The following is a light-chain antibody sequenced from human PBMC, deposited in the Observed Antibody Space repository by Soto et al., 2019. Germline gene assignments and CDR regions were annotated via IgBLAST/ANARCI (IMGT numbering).Light chain of an antibody. CDR3: QTWGTGIHYV. CDR1: SGHSSYA. CDR2: LNSDGSH. J-gene: IGLJ1*01. V-gene: IGLV4-69*01. Sequence: QPVLTQSPSASASLGASVKLTCTLSSGHSSYAIAWHQQQPEKGPRYLMKLNSDGSHSKGDGIPDRFSGSSSGAERYLTISSLQSEDEADYYCQTWGTGIHYVFGTGNKLTVL.